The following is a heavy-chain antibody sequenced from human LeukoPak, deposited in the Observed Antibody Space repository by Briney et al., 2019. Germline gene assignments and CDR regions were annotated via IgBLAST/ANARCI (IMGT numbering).Heavy chain of an antibody. CDR3: ARGVEPLAANTLAY. CDR1: GFTVITND. V-gene: IGHV3-53*01. D-gene: IGHD1-14*01. Sequence: GGSLRLSCAASGFTVITNDMTWVRQAPGKGPEWVSVLYSDGNTKYADSVQGRFTISRDNSKNTRYLGMNSLSPDDTAVYYCARGVEPLAANTLAYWGQGTLVTVSS. J-gene: IGHJ4*02. CDR2: LYSDGNT.